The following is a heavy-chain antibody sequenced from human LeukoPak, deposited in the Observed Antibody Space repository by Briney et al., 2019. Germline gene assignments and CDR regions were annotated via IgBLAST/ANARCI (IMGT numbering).Heavy chain of an antibody. J-gene: IGHJ6*03. D-gene: IGHD1-26*01. CDR3: ARDPYSGNYGNYYYYYMDV. V-gene: IGHV3-21*01. CDR2: ITSSGTYI. CDR1: GFTFSTFT. Sequence: GGSLRLSCVVSGFTFSTFTMNWVRQAPGKGLEWVSSITSSGTYIFYADSVKGRFTISRDNAKNSLYLQMNSLGPEDTAVYYCARDPYSGNYGNYYYYYMDVWGKGTTVTISS.